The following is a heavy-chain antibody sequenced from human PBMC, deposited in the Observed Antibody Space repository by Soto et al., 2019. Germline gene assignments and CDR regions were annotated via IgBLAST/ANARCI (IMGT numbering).Heavy chain of an antibody. CDR3: ARSEGMASIWYIDL. CDR2: IYYSGST. V-gene: IGHV4-31*03. D-gene: IGHD3-10*01. CDR1: GGSISSGGYY. Sequence: PSETLSLTCTVSGGSISSGGYYWSWIRQHPGKGLEWIGYIYYSGSTYYNPSLKSRVTISVDTSKNQFSLKLTSVTAADTAVYYCARSEGMASIWYIDLWGRGTLVTVSS. J-gene: IGHJ2*01.